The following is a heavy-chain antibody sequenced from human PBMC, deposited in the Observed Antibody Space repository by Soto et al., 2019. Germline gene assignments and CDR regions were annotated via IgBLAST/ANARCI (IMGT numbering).Heavy chain of an antibody. Sequence: SQTLSLTCAISGDSVSINSAAWNWIRQSPSRGLEWLGRTYYSSKWHTDYALSVKSRMTINPDTSAHQVSLQLNSVSPEDTSVYFCALRWLMSCFVSWGQGTLVTVSS. CDR1: GDSVSINSAA. CDR2: TYYSSKWHT. CDR3: ALRWLMSCFVS. V-gene: IGHV6-1*01. D-gene: IGHD3-9*01. J-gene: IGHJ5*01.